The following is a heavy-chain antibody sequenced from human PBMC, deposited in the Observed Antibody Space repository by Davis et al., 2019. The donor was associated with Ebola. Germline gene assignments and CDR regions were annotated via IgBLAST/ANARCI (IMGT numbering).Heavy chain of an antibody. CDR1: GYSFTSYW. D-gene: IGHD2-21*02. V-gene: IGHV5-51*01. Sequence: KVSCKGSGYSFTSYWIGWVRQMPGKGLEWMGIIYPGDSDTRYSPSFQGQVTISADKSISTAYLQWSSLKASDTAMYYCARQAYCGGDCYSRKVDYWGQGTLVTVSS. CDR3: ARQAYCGGDCYSRKVDY. J-gene: IGHJ4*02. CDR2: IYPGDSDT.